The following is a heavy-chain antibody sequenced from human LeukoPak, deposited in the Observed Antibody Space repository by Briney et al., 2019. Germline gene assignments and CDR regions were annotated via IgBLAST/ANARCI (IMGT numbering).Heavy chain of an antibody. D-gene: IGHD2-15*01. J-gene: IGHJ3*02. Sequence: GGSLRLSCAASGFTFSSYSMNWVRQAPGKGLEWVSSISSSSSYIYYADSVKGRFTISRDNAKNSLYLQMNSLRAEDTAVYYCATSGYCSGGSCSRGAFDIWGQGTMVTVSS. CDR3: ATSGYCSGGSCSRGAFDI. CDR1: GFTFSSYS. V-gene: IGHV3-21*01. CDR2: ISSSSSYI.